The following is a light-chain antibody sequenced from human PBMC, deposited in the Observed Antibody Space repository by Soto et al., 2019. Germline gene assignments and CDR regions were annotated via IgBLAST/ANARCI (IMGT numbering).Light chain of an antibody. CDR3: GTWYSSLSVWV. CDR2: ETE. CDR1: SSNIGNSY. V-gene: IGLV1-51*02. Sequence: QSVLTQPPSVSAAPGQKVTMSCSGGSSNIGNSYVSWYQHLPGTAPKLLIYETEKRPSDIPDRFSASKSGTSATLGISGLQTGDEADYYCGTWYSSLSVWVLGGGTKVTVL. J-gene: IGLJ3*02.